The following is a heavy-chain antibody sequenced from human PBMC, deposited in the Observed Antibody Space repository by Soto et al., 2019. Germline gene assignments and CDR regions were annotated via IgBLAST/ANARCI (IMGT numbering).Heavy chain of an antibody. V-gene: IGHV3-33*01. J-gene: IGHJ6*02. CDR1: GFTFSSYG. CDR2: IWYDGSNK. CDR3: ARDHGSSRPKGMDV. Sequence: PGGSLRLSCAASGFTFSSYGMHWVRQAPGKGLEWVAVIWYDGSNKYYADSVKGRFTISRDNSKNTLYLQMNSLRAEDTAVYYCARDHGSSRPKGMDVWGQGTTVTVSS. D-gene: IGHD6-6*01.